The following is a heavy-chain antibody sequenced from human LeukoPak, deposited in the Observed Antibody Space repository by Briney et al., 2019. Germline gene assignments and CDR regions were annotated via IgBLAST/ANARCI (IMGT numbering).Heavy chain of an antibody. CDR1: GGSISSGDYY. J-gene: IGHJ3*02. CDR3: ARHREQLTDDAFDI. D-gene: IGHD6-13*01. V-gene: IGHV4-30-4*01. CDR2: IYYSGST. Sequence: PSETLSLTCTVSGGSISSGDYYWSWIRQPPGKGLEWIGYIYYSGSTFYNPSLKSRITISVDTSKNQFSLRLSSVTAADTAVYYCARHREQLTDDAFDIWGQGTMVTVSS.